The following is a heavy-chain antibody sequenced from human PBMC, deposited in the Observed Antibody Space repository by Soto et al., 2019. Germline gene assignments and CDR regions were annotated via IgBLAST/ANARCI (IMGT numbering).Heavy chain of an antibody. D-gene: IGHD5-12*01. Sequence: PSETPSLTCAVYGGSFSGYYWSWIRQPPGKGLEWIGEINHSGSTNYNPSLKSRVTISVDTSKNQFSLKLSSVTAADTAVYYCARGRGYSGYDQGYYFDYWGQGTLVTVSS. CDR1: GGSFSGYY. CDR2: INHSGST. CDR3: ARGRGYSGYDQGYYFDY. V-gene: IGHV4-34*01. J-gene: IGHJ4*02.